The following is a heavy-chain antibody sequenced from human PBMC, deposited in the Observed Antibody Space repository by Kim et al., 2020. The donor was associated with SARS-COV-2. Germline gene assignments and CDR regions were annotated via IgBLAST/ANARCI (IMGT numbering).Heavy chain of an antibody. CDR1: GFTFRDYV. D-gene: IGHD6-6*01. CDR3: AKDRNSSSSVSYGMDV. V-gene: IGHV3-23*01. Sequence: GGSLRLSCAASGFTFRDYVMTWVRQAPGKGLEWVSDISGSRGSTKYADSVKGRFTISRDNSRNTLYLQINSLRAEDTAIYFCAKDRNSSSSVSYGMDVGGQGTTVTVSS. CDR2: ISGSRGST. J-gene: IGHJ6*02.